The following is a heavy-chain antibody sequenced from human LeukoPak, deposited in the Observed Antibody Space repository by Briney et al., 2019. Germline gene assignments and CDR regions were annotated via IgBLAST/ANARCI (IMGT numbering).Heavy chain of an antibody. V-gene: IGHV4-39*07. Sequence: SETLSLTCTVSGGSISSSSYYWGWIRQPPGKGLEWIGSIYYSGSTYYNPSLKSRVTISVDTSKNQFSLKLSSVTAADTAVYYCARFGEAMVRGTYMDVWGKGTTVTVSS. CDR1: GGSISSSSYY. CDR2: IYYSGST. D-gene: IGHD3-10*01. CDR3: ARFGEAMVRGTYMDV. J-gene: IGHJ6*03.